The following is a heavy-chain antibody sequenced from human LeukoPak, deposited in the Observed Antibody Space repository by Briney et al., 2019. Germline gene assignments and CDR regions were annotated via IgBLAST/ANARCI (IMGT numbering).Heavy chain of an antibody. CDR2: VYYSGST. J-gene: IGHJ6*02. Sequence: PSETLSLTCTVSGASIRSYYWTWIRQPPGKGLEWIGYVYYSGSTNYNPSLKSRVTISVDTSKNQFSLKLSSVTAADTAVYYCARAVDVGASVDVWGQGTTVTVSS. CDR3: ARAVDVGASVDV. CDR1: GASIRSYY. V-gene: IGHV4-59*12. D-gene: IGHD3-9*01.